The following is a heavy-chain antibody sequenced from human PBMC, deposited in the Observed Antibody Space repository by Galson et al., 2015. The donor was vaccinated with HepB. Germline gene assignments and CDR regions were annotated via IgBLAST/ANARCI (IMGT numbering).Heavy chain of an antibody. J-gene: IGHJ4*02. V-gene: IGHV5-51*01. Sequence: SGAEVKKPGESLKISCKGSGSSFTSYWIGWVRQMPGKGLEWLGIIYPGDSDTRYSPSFQGQVTISADKSISTAYLQWSSLKASDTAMYYCARPYYDSSGYYSYFDYWGQGTLVTVSS. CDR1: GSSFTSYW. CDR2: IYPGDSDT. D-gene: IGHD3-22*01. CDR3: ARPYYDSSGYYSYFDY.